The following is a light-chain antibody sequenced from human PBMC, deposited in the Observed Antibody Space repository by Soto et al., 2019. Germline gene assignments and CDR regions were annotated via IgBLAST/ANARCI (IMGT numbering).Light chain of an antibody. V-gene: IGKV3-15*01. J-gene: IGKJ1*01. Sequence: EIVMTQAPATLSVSPGERVTLSGRASQSVSSNLAWYQQKPGQAPPLLIYGASTRATGIPARFSGSGSGTEFTLTISSLQSEDFAVYYCQQYNNWPPTFGQGTKVDI. CDR1: QSVSSN. CDR2: GAS. CDR3: QQYNNWPPT.